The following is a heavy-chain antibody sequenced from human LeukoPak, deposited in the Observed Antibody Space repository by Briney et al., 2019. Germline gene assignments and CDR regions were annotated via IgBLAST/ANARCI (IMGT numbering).Heavy chain of an antibody. CDR1: GFTFSSYS. CDR3: AKGDCSSTSCYRILDY. J-gene: IGHJ4*02. D-gene: IGHD2-2*02. CDR2: ISSSSSYI. Sequence: GGSLRLSCAASGFTFSSYSMNWVRQAPGKGLEWVSSISSSSSYIYYADSVKGRFTISRDNSKNTLYLQMNSLRAEDTAVYYCAKGDCSSTSCYRILDYWGQGTLVTVSS. V-gene: IGHV3-21*04.